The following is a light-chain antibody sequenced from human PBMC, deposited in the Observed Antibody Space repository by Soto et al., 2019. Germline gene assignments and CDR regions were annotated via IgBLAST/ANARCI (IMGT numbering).Light chain of an antibody. CDR2: EVN. V-gene: IGLV2-14*01. Sequence: TPHPSRSGSTRQSITIASTATSSDIGAYDYVSWFQQHPGKAPKLMISEVNNRPSGVSNRFSGYKSGNTAYLTISGLQVEDEAEYFCFSFTTNITHVFGNGSRVTV. CDR3: FSFTTNITHV. J-gene: IGLJ1*01. CDR1: SSDIGAYDY.